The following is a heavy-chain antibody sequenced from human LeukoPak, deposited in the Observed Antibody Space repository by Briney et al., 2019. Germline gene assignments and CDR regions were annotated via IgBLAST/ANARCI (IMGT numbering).Heavy chain of an antibody. D-gene: IGHD1-1*01. CDR2: ISGNGDST. J-gene: IGHJ4*02. CDR1: GFTSWRYG. V-gene: IGHV3-23*01. CDR3: AKSRNYFDY. Sequence: QSGGSLRLSCAASGFTSWRYGMSWVRQAPGKGLEWVSAISGNGDSTFYGDSVKGRFTISRDNSKNTLYLQMNSLRAEDTAVYYCAKSRNYFDYWGQGTLVTVSS.